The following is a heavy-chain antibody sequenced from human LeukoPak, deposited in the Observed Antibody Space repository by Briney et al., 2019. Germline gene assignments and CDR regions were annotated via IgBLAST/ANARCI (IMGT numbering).Heavy chain of an antibody. J-gene: IGHJ4*02. CDR1: GGSVSSGSYY. CDR2: IYYSGST. CDR3: ASTDYGDYDGGFDY. Sequence: SETLSLTCTVSGGSVSSGSYYWSWIRQPPGKGLEWIGYIYYSGSTNYNPSLKSRVTISVDTSKNQFSLKLSPVTAADTAVYYCASTDYGDYDGGFDYWGQGTLVTVSS. D-gene: IGHD4-17*01. V-gene: IGHV4-61*01.